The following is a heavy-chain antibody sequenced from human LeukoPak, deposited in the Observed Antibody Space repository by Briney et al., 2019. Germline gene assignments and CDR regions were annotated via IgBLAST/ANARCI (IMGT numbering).Heavy chain of an antibody. CDR1: GYTLTNYG. D-gene: IGHD3-22*01. J-gene: IGHJ4*02. CDR3: ARDSRPSYDSSGYYYPGDY. CDR2: INPSGGST. Sequence: ASVKVSCKASGYTLTNYGISWVRQAPGQGLEWMAIINPSGGSTSYAQKFQGRVTMTRDTSTSTVYMELSSLRSEDTAVYYCARDSRPSYDSSGYYYPGDYWGQGTLVTVSS. V-gene: IGHV1-46*01.